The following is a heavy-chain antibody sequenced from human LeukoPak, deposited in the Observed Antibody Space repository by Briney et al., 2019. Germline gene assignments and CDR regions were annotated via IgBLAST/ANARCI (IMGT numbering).Heavy chain of an antibody. J-gene: IGHJ4*02. CDR2: INHSGST. Sequence: PSETLSLTCAVYGGSFSGYYWNWIRQPPGKGLEWIGEINHSGSTNYNPSLKSRVTISVDTSKNQFSLKLSSVTAADTAVYCCARGTMVRGVNNVSKLGDDYWGQGTLVTVSS. D-gene: IGHD3-10*01. CDR1: GGSFSGYY. CDR3: ARGTMVRGVNNVSKLGDDY. V-gene: IGHV4-34*01.